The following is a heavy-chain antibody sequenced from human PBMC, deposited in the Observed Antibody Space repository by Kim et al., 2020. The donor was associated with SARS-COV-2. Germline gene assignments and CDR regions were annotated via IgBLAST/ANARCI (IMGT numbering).Heavy chain of an antibody. V-gene: IGHV3-74*01. D-gene: IGHD3-22*01. CDR2: IKSDGTDT. CDR3: VRGVYYYDSNAFGP. CDR1: GFTFSSYW. Sequence: GGSLRLSCAASGFTFSSYWMHWVRQVPGKGLIWVSRIKSDGTDTVYADSVKGRFTVSRDHARNTLYLQMKSLRAEDTALYYCVRGVYYYDSNAFGPWGQGTLVTVSP. J-gene: IGHJ5*02.